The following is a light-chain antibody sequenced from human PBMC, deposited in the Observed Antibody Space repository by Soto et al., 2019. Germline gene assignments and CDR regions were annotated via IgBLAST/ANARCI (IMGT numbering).Light chain of an antibody. CDR3: CSFAGNSYV. CDR2: DVS. J-gene: IGLJ1*01. Sequence: QSVLTQPASVSGSPGQSITISCTGTSSDVGNYNLVSWYQQHPGKAPKLMIYDVSKRPSGVSNRFSGSKSGNTASLTISGPQADDEADYYCCSFAGNSYVLETGTKATAL. CDR1: SSDVGNYNL. V-gene: IGLV2-23*02.